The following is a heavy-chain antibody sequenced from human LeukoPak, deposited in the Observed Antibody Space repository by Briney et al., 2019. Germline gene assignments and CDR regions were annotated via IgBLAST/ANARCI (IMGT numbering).Heavy chain of an antibody. D-gene: IGHD3-22*01. J-gene: IGHJ5*02. CDR1: GGSISSYY. CDR2: IYYSGST. Sequence: PSETLSLTCTVSGGSISSYYWSWIRQPPGKGLEWIGYIYYSGSTNYNPSLKSRVTISVDTSKNQFSLKLSSVTAADTAVYYCARLYYYDSSGYTNWFDPWGQGTLVTVSS. V-gene: IGHV4-59*01. CDR3: ARLYYYDSSGYTNWFDP.